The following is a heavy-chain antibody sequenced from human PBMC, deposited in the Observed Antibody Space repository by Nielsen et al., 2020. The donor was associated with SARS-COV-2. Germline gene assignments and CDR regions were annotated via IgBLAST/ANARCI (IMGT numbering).Heavy chain of an antibody. CDR2: INWSGGST. V-gene: IGHV3-20*04. J-gene: IGHJ4*02. CDR1: GFTFDDYG. CDR3: ARGRYSSSWDNYYFDF. D-gene: IGHD6-13*01. Sequence: GGSLRLSCAASGFTFDDYGMSWVRQAPGKGLEWVSGINWSGGSTGYADSVKGRFTMSRDNANNSPYLQMNSLRAEDTALYYCARGRYSSSWDNYYFDFWGQGTLVTVPS.